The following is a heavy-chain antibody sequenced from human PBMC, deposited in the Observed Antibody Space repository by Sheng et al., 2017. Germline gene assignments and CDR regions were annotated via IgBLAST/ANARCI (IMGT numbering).Heavy chain of an antibody. CDR3: VKDLRTHFYGLDV. Sequence: QVQLVESGGGVVQPGRSLRLSCAASGFTFSSYGMHWVRQAPGKGLEWVAVIWYDGSNKYYADSVKGRFTISRDNTRNSLYLQMNSLRREDTALYYCVKDLRTHFYGLDVWDQGP. J-gene: IGHJ6*02. CDR2: IWYDGSNK. CDR1: GFTFSSYG. V-gene: IGHV3-33*03.